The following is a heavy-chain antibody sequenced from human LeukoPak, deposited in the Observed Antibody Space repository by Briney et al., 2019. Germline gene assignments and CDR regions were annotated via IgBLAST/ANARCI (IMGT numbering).Heavy chain of an antibody. CDR1: GFTFSSYS. Sequence: HPGGSLRLSCAASGFTFSSYSMNWVRQAPGKGLEWVSYISSSSSTIYYADSVKGRFTISKDNAKNSLYLQMNSLRAEDTAVYYCAREPIVATMLHYYYMDVWGKGTTVTISS. J-gene: IGHJ6*03. CDR2: ISSSSSTI. CDR3: AREPIVATMLHYYYMDV. D-gene: IGHD5-12*01. V-gene: IGHV3-48*01.